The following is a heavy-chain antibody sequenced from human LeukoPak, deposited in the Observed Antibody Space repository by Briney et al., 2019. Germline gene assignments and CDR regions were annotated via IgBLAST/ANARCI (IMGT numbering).Heavy chain of an antibody. J-gene: IGHJ4*02. CDR3: ARGDGYNFFDS. CDR2: IYIDGNT. D-gene: IGHD5-24*01. V-gene: IGHV3-66*01. Sequence: PGGSLRLSSAASGFTVSRNYMSWVRQAPGKGLEWVSVIYIDGNTYYADSVRGRFTISRDNSKNTMYLQMNSLRAEDTAVYYCARGDGYNFFDSWGQGTLVTVSS. CDR1: GFTVSRNY.